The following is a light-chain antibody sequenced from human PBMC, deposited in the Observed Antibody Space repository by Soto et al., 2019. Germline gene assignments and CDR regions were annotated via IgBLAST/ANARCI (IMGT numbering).Light chain of an antibody. CDR2: SNN. CDR1: SSNIGSNS. Sequence: QSVLTQPPSASGTPGQRVTISCSGSSSNIGSNSVNWYQQLPGTAPKLLIYSNNQRPSGLPDRISGSKSGTSASLAISGLQSEDEADYYCAAWDDSLNESVVFGGGTQLTVL. J-gene: IGLJ2*01. CDR3: AAWDDSLNESVV. V-gene: IGLV1-44*01.